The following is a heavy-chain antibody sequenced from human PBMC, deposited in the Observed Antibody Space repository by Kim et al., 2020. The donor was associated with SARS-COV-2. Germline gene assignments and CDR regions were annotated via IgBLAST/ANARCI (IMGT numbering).Heavy chain of an antibody. CDR3: ARGAGWLPYY. J-gene: IGHJ4*02. D-gene: IGHD5-12*01. Sequence: SETLSLTCTVSGGSISSHYWSWIRQPPGKGLEWIGHIYYSGTTTHNPSLMSRVTISVDTSKNQWPLRLSSVTAADTAVYYCARGAGWLPYYWGQGTLVTVSS. V-gene: IGHV4-59*11. CDR2: IYYSGTT. CDR1: GGSISSHY.